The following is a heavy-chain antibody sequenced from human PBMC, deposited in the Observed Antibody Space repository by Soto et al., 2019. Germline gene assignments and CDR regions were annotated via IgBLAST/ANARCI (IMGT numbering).Heavy chain of an antibody. CDR3: ARDLGPYYDFWSGPHLVGMDV. CDR1: GGSISSGDYY. V-gene: IGHV4-30-4*01. CDR2: IYYSGST. Sequence: SETLSLTCTVSGGSISSGDYYWSWIRQPPGKGLEWIGYIYYSGSTYYNPSLKSRVTISVDTSKNQFSLKLSSVTAADTAVYYCARDLGPYYDFWSGPHLVGMDVWGQGTTVTVSS. J-gene: IGHJ6*02. D-gene: IGHD3-3*01.